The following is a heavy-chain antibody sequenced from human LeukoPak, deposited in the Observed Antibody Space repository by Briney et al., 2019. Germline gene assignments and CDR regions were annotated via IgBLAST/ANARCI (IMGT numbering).Heavy chain of an antibody. J-gene: IGHJ4*02. D-gene: IGHD3-22*01. CDR2: INPNSGGT. CDR3: ARSSYYYDSSGYYLDY. V-gene: IGHV1-2*02. CDR1: GYTFTGYY. Sequence: GASVTVSCTASGYTFTGYYMHWVRQAPGQGLEWMGWINPNSGGTNYAQKFQGRVTMTRDTSISTAYMELSRLRSDDTAAYYCARSSYYYDSSGYYLDYWGQGTLVTVSS.